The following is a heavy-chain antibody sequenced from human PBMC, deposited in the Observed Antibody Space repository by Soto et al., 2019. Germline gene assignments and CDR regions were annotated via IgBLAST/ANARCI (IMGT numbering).Heavy chain of an antibody. V-gene: IGHV1-46*01. D-gene: IGHD3-22*01. CDR2: INPDDGTT. CDR1: GYSFTSYQ. J-gene: IGHJ5*02. Sequence: ASVKVSCKASGYSFTSYQIHWVRQAPGQGPEWMGIINPDDGTTTYAQKFQGRVTMTTDTSTRTVFMDVSSLRSEDTATYYCVRDLIYYDRSGSSSFDPWGQGTLVTVSS. CDR3: VRDLIYYDRSGSSSFDP.